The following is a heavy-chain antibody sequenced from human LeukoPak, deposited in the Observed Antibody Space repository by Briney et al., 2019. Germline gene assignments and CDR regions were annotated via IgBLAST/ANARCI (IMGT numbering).Heavy chain of an antibody. D-gene: IGHD5-18*01. J-gene: IGHJ4*01. Sequence: GGSLRLSCAASGFTFSRYWMPWVRQAPGKGLVWVSRINSEGSSTNYADSVKGRFTISRDNARNTMSLQMNGLRGEDTAVYYCARGDTDIVSAGIIAYWGHGTLVTVSS. V-gene: IGHV3-74*01. CDR1: GFTFSRYW. CDR3: ARGDTDIVSAGIIAY. CDR2: INSEGSST.